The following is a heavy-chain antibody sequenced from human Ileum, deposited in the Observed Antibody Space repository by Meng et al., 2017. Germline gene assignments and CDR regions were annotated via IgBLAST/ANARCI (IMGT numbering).Heavy chain of an antibody. CDR1: GFTFDDFG. D-gene: IGHD1-14*01. Sequence: GESLKISCAASGFTFDDFGMSWVRQAPGKGLEWVSGINWNGGSTGDADSVKGRFTISRDNAKNSLYMQMNSLRAEDTALYHCARPGKPRTYHFDYWGQGTLVTVSS. CDR3: ARPGKPRTYHFDY. V-gene: IGHV3-20*01. CDR2: INWNGGST. J-gene: IGHJ4*02.